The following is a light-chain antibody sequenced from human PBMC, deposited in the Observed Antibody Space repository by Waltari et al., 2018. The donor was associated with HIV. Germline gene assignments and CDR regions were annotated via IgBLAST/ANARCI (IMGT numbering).Light chain of an antibody. CDR2: EVN. CDR1: SSDPAVYNY. V-gene: IGLV2-8*01. CDR3: NSYGGNINFT. Sequence: QSALTQPPSASGSPGQSVTISCTGISSDPAVYNYVSWYQQHPGKAPKLIIYEVNKRPSGVPDRFSGSKSGNTASLTVSGLQAEDEAEYYFNSYGGNINFTFGGGTKLTVL. J-gene: IGLJ2*01.